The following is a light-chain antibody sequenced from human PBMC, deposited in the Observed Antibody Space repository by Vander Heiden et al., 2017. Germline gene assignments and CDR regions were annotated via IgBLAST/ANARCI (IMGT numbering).Light chain of an antibody. CDR2: AAS. Sequence: DLQKTQSPSSVYASVGDRVTITCRTSQGISSWLAWYQQKPGKAPKLLIYAASSLQSGAPSRVSGSGSRTDFTLTISSLQPEDFATYYCQQANSFPSLTFGGGTKVEIK. V-gene: IGKV1-12*02. J-gene: IGKJ4*01. CDR1: QGISSW. CDR3: QQANSFPSLT.